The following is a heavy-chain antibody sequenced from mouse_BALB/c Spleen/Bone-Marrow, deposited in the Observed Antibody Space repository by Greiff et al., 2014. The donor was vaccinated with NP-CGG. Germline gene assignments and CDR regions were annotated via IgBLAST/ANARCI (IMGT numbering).Heavy chain of an antibody. CDR3: ARGLGFFDY. Sequence: DVKLVESGGGLVQPGGSLKLSCAASGFTFSSYGMSWVRQTPDKRLELVATINSNGGSTYYPDSVKGRFTISRDNAKNTLYLQMSSLKSEDTAMYYCARGLGFFDYWGQGTTLTVSS. CDR2: INSNGGST. J-gene: IGHJ2*01. V-gene: IGHV5-6-3*01. CDR1: GFTFSSYG. D-gene: IGHD4-1*01.